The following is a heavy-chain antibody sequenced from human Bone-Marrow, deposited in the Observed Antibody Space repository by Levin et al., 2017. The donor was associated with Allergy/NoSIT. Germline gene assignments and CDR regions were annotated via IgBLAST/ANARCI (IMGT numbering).Heavy chain of an antibody. Sequence: LSLTCAASGFTFNTYWMAWVRQAPGKGLEWVANIKQDESDINYVDSVKGRFTISRDNAKNSLYLQMNSLRAEDTAVYYCARDDLGSLDYWGQGILVTVSS. V-gene: IGHV3-7*01. J-gene: IGHJ4*02. CDR3: ARDDLGSLDY. CDR1: GFTFNTYW. D-gene: IGHD1-26*01. CDR2: IKQDESDI.